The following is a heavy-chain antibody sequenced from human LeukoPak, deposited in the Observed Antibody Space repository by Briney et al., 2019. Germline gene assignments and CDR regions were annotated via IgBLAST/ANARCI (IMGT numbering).Heavy chain of an antibody. CDR3: ATLGYCSSTSCPTGDYYYYYGMDV. J-gene: IGHJ6*02. Sequence: ASVKVSCKVSGYTLTELSMHWVRQAPGKGLEWMGGFDPEDGETIYAQKFQGRVTMTEDTSTDTAYMELSSLRSEDTAVYYCATLGYCSSTSCPTGDYYYYYGMDVWGQGSTVTVSS. CDR2: FDPEDGET. V-gene: IGHV1-24*01. CDR1: GYTLTELS. D-gene: IGHD2-2*01.